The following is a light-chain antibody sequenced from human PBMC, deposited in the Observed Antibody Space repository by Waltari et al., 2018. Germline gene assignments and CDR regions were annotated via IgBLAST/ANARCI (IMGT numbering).Light chain of an antibody. V-gene: IGLV8-61*01. CDR3: SLYMGSGIWV. CDR2: QGK. J-gene: IGLJ3*02. Sequence: DQHSTSQKPSMLMYQGKRRPPGVPVRFSGSILGNKAALPITGAQAEDESDYYCSLYMGSGIWVFGGGTKLTVL.